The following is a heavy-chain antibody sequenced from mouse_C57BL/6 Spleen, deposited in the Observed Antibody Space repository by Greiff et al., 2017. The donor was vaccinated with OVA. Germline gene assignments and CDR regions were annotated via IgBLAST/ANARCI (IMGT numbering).Heavy chain of an antibody. Sequence: QVQLQQPGAELVKPGASVKMSCKASGYTFTSYWITWVKQRPGQGLEWIGDIYPGSGSTNYNEKFKSKATLTVDTSSSTAYMQLSSLTSEDSAVYDCARGGYDVWDYYAMDYWGQGTSVTVSS. CDR2: IYPGSGST. V-gene: IGHV1-55*01. CDR1: GYTFTSYW. J-gene: IGHJ4*01. D-gene: IGHD2-2*01. CDR3: ARGGYDVWDYYAMDY.